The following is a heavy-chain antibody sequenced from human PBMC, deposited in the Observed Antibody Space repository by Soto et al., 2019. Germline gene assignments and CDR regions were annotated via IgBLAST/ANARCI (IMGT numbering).Heavy chain of an antibody. CDR3: AREMTIFGVAPGGGVDV. V-gene: IGHV4-30-2*01. Sequence: QLQLQESGSGLVQPSQTLSLTCTASGGSISTSDYSWTWIRQPPGGGLEWIGSIYQTGRTYVIPSLKSRVTMSLDKSKNQFSLNLTSVTAADTSLYYCAREMTIFGVAPGGGVDVWGQMTTVTVSS. J-gene: IGHJ6*02. D-gene: IGHD3-3*01. CDR2: IYQTGRT. CDR1: GGSISTSDYS.